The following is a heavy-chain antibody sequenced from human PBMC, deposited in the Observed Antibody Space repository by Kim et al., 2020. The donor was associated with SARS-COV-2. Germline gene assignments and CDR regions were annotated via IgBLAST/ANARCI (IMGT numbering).Heavy chain of an antibody. D-gene: IGHD3-10*01. CDR3: ARDGYYAGGY. CDR1: GYTFTNCN. J-gene: IGHJ4*02. CDR2: IYASGGNT. Sequence: ASVKVSCKASGYTFTNCNMHWVRQAPGQWLEWMAIIYASGGNTEYAQKFQCRFTVTRDTTTSTVYMELSSLRSDDTAVYYCARDGYYAGGYWGQGTRVHVCS. V-gene: IGHV1-46*01.